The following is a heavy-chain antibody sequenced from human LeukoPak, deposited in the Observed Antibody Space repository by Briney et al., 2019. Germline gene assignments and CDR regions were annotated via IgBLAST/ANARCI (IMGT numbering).Heavy chain of an antibody. CDR2: ISAYNGNT. CDR3: AREYYDFWSGYYTYYFDY. CDR1: GYTFTSYG. J-gene: IGHJ4*02. D-gene: IGHD3-3*01. V-gene: IGHV1-18*01. Sequence: GASVKVSCKASGYTFTSYGISWVRQAPGQGLEWMGWISAYNGNTNYAQKLQGRVTMTTDTSTSTAYMELRSLRSDDTAVYYCAREYYDFWSGYYTYYFDYWGQGTLVTVSS.